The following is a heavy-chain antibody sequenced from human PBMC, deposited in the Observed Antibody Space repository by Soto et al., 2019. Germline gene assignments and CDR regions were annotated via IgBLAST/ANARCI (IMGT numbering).Heavy chain of an antibody. CDR2: ISSSSSYI. Sequence: GGSLRLSCAASGFTFSSYSMNWVRQAPGKGLEWVSSISSSSSYIYYADSVKGRFTISRDNAKNSLYLQMNSLRAEDTAVYYCARTGWASPGNYYYYYLDVWGKGTTVTVSS. J-gene: IGHJ6*03. CDR3: ARTGWASPGNYYYYYLDV. CDR1: GFTFSSYS. V-gene: IGHV3-21*01.